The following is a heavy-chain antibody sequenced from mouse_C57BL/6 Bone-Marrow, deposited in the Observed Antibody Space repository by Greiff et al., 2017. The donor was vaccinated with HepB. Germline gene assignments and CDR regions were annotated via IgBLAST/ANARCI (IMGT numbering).Heavy chain of an antibody. CDR2: ISDGGSYT. CDR1: GFTFSSYA. J-gene: IGHJ1*03. CDR3: ARDADLLRYFDV. V-gene: IGHV5-4*01. Sequence: EVKLMESGGGLVKPGVSLKLSCAASGFTFSSYAMSWVRQTPEKRLEWVATISDGGSYTYYPDNVKGRFTISRDNAKNNLYLQMSHLKSEDTALYYCARDADLLRYFDVWGTGTTVTVSS.